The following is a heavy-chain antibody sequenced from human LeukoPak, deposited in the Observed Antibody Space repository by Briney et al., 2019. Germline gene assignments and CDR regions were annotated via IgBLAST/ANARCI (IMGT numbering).Heavy chain of an antibody. CDR3: ARDRGYSNFDY. D-gene: IGHD4-11*01. CDR2: MNEDGSEK. J-gene: IGHJ4*02. V-gene: IGHV3-7*01. CDR1: GFGFSNYW. Sequence: GGSLRLSCAASGFGFSNYWMSWVRQAPGQGLEWVANMNEDGSEKNYVDSVKGRFTISRDNAQDSLYLQMNSLRAEDTAVYYCARDRGYSNFDYWGQGTLLTVSS.